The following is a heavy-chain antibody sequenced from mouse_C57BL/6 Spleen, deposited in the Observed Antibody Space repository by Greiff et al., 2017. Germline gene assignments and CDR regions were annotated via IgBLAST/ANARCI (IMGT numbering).Heavy chain of an antibody. J-gene: IGHJ3*01. Sequence: QVQLKQSGPELVRPGASVTLSCKASGYTFTDYEMNWVKQTPVHGLEWIGAIAPETGGTAYNQKFKGKAILTADKSSSTAYMERLSLTSEDSSVYYWTRSVYMSSPCAYWGQGTLVTVSA. D-gene: IGHD1-1*01. V-gene: IGHV1-15*01. CDR3: TRSVYMSSPCAY. CDR1: GYTFTDYE. CDR2: IAPETGGT.